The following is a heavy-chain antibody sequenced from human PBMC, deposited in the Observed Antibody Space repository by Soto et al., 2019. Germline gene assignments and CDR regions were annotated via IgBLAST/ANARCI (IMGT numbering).Heavy chain of an antibody. CDR2: IIPIFGTP. CDR1: GGTFSSYA. V-gene: IGHV1-69*12. D-gene: IGHD3-16*02. J-gene: IGHJ1*01. Sequence: QVQLVQSGAELKKPGSSVKVSCKASGGTFSSYAISWVRQAPGQGLEWMGGIIPIFGTPNYAQKFQGRVTITADESTSTPYMELSSLRSEDTAVYYCASRKDGGAIPLAEYFQHWGQGTLVPVSS. CDR3: ASRKDGGAIPLAEYFQH.